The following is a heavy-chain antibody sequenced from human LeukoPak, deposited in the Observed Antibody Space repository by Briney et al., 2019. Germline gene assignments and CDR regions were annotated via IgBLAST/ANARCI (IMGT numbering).Heavy chain of an antibody. V-gene: IGHV3-48*01. CDR2: ISSSSSTI. CDR3: ARDPGYYDSSGYY. CDR1: GFTFSSYS. D-gene: IGHD3-22*01. Sequence: PGGSLRLSCAASGFTFSSYSMNWVRQAPGKGLEWVSYISSSSSTIYYADSVKGRFTISRDNAKNSLYLQMNSLRAEDTAVYYCARDPGYYDSSGYYWGQGTLVTVSS. J-gene: IGHJ4*02.